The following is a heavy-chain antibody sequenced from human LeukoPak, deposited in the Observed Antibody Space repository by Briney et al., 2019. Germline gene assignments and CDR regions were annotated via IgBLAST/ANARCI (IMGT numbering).Heavy chain of an antibody. CDR1: GYTFTSYA. CDR2: INPNSGGT. Sequence: ASVNVSCKASGYTFTSYAMHWVRQAPGQGLEWMGRINPNSGGTNYAQKFQGRVTMTRDTSISTAYMELSRLRSDDTAVYYCARDFGDYGDYGPSDYWGQGTLVTVSS. J-gene: IGHJ4*02. D-gene: IGHD4-17*01. CDR3: ARDFGDYGDYGPSDY. V-gene: IGHV1-2*06.